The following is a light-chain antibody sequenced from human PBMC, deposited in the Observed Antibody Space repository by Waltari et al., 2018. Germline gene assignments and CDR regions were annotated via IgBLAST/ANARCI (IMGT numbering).Light chain of an antibody. J-gene: IGKJ2*01. V-gene: IGKV3-15*01. Sequence: EIVMTQSPDTLSVAPGERVTLSCRASQSVPTNLAWYQQKPGQPPRLLIYVASTRATGVPARCSGSGSGTEFTLTISSLESEDVAVYYCQQYSNWPYTFGQGTKLEIK. CDR1: QSVPTN. CDR3: QQYSNWPYT. CDR2: VAS.